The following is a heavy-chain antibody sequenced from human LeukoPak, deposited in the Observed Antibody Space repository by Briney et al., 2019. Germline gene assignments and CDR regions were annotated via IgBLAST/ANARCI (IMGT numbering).Heavy chain of an antibody. D-gene: IGHD3-22*01. CDR1: GGSISSSSYY. CDR3: ARASEGADYYGSSGYEDYFDY. CDR2: IYYSGST. J-gene: IGHJ4*02. Sequence: SETLSLTCTVSGGSISSSSYYWGWIRQPPGKGLEWIGSIYYSGSTYYNPSLKSRVTISVDTSKNQFSLKLSSVTAADTAVYYCARASEGADYYGSSGYEDYFDYWGQGTLVTVSS. V-gene: IGHV4-39*07.